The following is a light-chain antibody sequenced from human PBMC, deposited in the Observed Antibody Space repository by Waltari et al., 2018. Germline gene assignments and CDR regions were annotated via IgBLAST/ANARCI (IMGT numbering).Light chain of an antibody. CDR2: GQD. CDR1: SLRRLY. CDR3: HSRDTFSTRV. Sequence: SSELTQDPAVSVALGQTVTITCQGDSLRRLYASWYQQRPGQAPILIFYGQDNRPSGIPYRFSGSTSGDTASLTITGAQAEDEADYYCHSRDTFSTRVFGGGTRLTV. V-gene: IGLV3-19*01. J-gene: IGLJ2*01.